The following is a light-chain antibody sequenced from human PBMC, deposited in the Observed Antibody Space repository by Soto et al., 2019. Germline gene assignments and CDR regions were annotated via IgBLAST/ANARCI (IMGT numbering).Light chain of an antibody. V-gene: IGKV1-5*03. CDR1: LSISSW. CDR3: QQYDSYSWT. Sequence: IQNAQSPSSLSASLGDRVTITFRASLSISSWLAWYQQKPGKVPKLLVYQASTLESGVPLRFSGSGSGTEFTLTINSLQSDDFATYYCQQYDSYSWTFGQGTKVDIK. CDR2: QAS. J-gene: IGKJ1*01.